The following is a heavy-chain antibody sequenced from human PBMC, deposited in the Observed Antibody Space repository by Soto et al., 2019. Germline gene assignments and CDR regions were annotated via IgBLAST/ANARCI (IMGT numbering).Heavy chain of an antibody. CDR2: MNPNSGNT. Sequence: ASVKVSCKASGYTFTSYDINWVRQATGQGLEWMGWMNPNSGNTDYAQKFQGRVTFTRDTTAGTVYMQLSSLTSEDTAVYYCARDDSGFSGSHYIDYFNYWGQGALVTVSS. D-gene: IGHD1-26*01. V-gene: IGHV1-8*01. CDR3: ARDDSGFSGSHYIDYFNY. CDR1: GYTFTSYD. J-gene: IGHJ4*02.